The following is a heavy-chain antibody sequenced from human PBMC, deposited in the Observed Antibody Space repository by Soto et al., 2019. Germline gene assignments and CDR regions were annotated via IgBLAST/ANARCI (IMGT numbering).Heavy chain of an antibody. CDR1: GDTLSTYS. CDR3: ASDGDGYGDYGVLNWFDP. J-gene: IGHJ5*02. D-gene: IGHD4-17*01. CDR2: FIPILGIA. Sequence: QVQLVQSGAEVKKPGSSVKVSCKASGDTLSTYSISWVRQAPGQGLEWMGRFIPILGIAHYAQNFQGRVTITADKSTSTDYMERSSLRSEDTAVYYCASDGDGYGDYGVLNWFDPWGQGTLVTVSS. V-gene: IGHV1-69*02.